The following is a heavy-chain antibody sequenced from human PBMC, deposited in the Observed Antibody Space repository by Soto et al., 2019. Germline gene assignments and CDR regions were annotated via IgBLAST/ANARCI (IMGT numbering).Heavy chain of an antibody. CDR2: ISGSGGST. CDR3: AKTPRRPDNFWSGYSPYYFDY. CDR1: GFTFSSYA. Sequence: EVQLLESGGGLVQPGGSLRLSCAASGFTFSSYAMSWVRQAPGKGLEWVSAISGSGGSTYYADSVKGRFTISRDNSKNTLYLQMNSLRAEDTALYYCAKTPRRPDNFWSGYSPYYFDYWGQGTLVTVSS. J-gene: IGHJ4*02. V-gene: IGHV3-23*01. D-gene: IGHD3-3*01.